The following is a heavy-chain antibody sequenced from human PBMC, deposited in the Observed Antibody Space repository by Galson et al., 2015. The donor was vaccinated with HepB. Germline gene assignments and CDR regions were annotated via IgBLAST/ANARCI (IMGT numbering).Heavy chain of an antibody. D-gene: IGHD2-2*01. Sequence: SLRLSCAASGFTFSSYAMSWVRQAPGKGLEWVSAISGSGGSTYYADSVKGRFTISRDNSKNTLYLQMNSLRAEDTAVYYCTVYCSSTSCFASDYWGQGTLVTVSS. CDR2: ISGSGGST. V-gene: IGHV3-23*01. CDR3: TVYCSSTSCFASDY. CDR1: GFTFSSYA. J-gene: IGHJ4*02.